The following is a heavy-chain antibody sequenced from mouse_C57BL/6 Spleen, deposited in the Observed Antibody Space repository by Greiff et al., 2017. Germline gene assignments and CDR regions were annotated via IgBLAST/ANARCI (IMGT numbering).Heavy chain of an antibody. CDR2: ISYSGST. Sequence: EVKLMESGPGLAKPSQTLSLTCSVTGYSITSDYWTWIRKFPGNKLEYMGYISYSGSTYYNPSLKSRISITRHTSKNQYYLQLNSVTTEDTATDYCSRNYGSSSWYFDVWGTGTTVTVSS. CDR1: GYSITSDY. V-gene: IGHV3-8*01. D-gene: IGHD1-1*01. CDR3: SRNYGSSSWYFDV. J-gene: IGHJ1*03.